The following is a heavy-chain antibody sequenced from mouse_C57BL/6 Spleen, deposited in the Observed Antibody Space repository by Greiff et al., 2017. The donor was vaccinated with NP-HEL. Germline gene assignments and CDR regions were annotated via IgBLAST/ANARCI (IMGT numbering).Heavy chain of an antibody. V-gene: IGHV5-17*01. Sequence: DVKLVESGGGLVKPGGSLKLSCAASGFTFSDYGMHWVRQAPEKGLEWVAYISSGSSTIYYADTVKGRFTISRDNAKNTLFLQMTSLRSEDTAMYYCARDYGYHHFDYWGQGTTLTVSS. D-gene: IGHD2-2*01. J-gene: IGHJ2*01. CDR1: GFTFSDYG. CDR3: ARDYGYHHFDY. CDR2: ISSGSSTI.